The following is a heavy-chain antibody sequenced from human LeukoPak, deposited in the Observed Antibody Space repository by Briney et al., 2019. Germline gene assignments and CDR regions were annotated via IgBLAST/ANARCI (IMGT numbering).Heavy chain of an antibody. Sequence: ASVKVSCKASGYTFTSYDINWVRQATGQGLEWMGWMNPNSGNTGYAQKFQGRVTMTRNTSISTAYVELSSLRSEDTAVYYCASLYDSEGAFDIWGQGTMVTVSS. V-gene: IGHV1-8*01. CDR1: GYTFTSYD. J-gene: IGHJ3*02. D-gene: IGHD3-22*01. CDR3: ASLYDSEGAFDI. CDR2: MNPNSGNT.